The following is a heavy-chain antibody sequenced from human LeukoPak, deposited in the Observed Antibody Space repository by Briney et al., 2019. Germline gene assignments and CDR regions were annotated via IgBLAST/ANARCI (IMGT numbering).Heavy chain of an antibody. V-gene: IGHV3-66*01. CDR2: IYSGGIT. Sequence: GGSLRLSCAASGFSVTDSYFSWVRQTPGKGLEWVSLIYSGGITNYADSVRGRFTISRDIPGKTVYLQMNSLRAEGTAVYYCARDIYDATVYWGQRTLVTVSS. CDR1: GFSVTDSY. J-gene: IGHJ4*02. CDR3: ARDIYDATVY. D-gene: IGHD3-22*01.